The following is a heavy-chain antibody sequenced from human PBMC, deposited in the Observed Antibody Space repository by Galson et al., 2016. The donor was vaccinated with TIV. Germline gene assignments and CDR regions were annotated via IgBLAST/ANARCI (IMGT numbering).Heavy chain of an antibody. Sequence: SVKVSCKASGYTLTAYYMHWVRQAPGQGLEWMGWINPTSGVTNSAQKFQGRVTMTRDTSIRTAYMELSSLRSGDTAVYYCGGSYGSGWRVDNWGQGTLVTVSS. D-gene: IGHD6-19*01. CDR2: INPTSGVT. CDR3: GGSYGSGWRVDN. CDR1: GYTLTAYY. V-gene: IGHV1-2*02. J-gene: IGHJ4*02.